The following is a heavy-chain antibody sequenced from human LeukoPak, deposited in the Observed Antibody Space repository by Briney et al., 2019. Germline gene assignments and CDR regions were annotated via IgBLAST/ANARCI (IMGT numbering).Heavy chain of an antibody. CDR1: GYTFTAYY. D-gene: IGHD3-16*02. V-gene: IGHV1-2*04. J-gene: IGHJ4*02. CDR3: ARGTPGSYLGY. Sequence: ASVRVSCKASGYTFTAYYMHWVRQAPGQGLEWMGWINPNSGGTNYAQKFKGWVTLTRDTSINTTYMELSRLASDVTAVYFCARGTPGSYLGYWGQGTLVTVSS. CDR2: INPNSGGT.